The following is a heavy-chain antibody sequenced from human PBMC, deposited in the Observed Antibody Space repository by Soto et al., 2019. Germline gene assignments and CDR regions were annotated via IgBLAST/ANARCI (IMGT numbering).Heavy chain of an antibody. CDR1: GGSISSGAYY. Sequence: QVQLQESGPGLVKPSQTLSLTCSVSGGSISSGAYYWSWLRQHPGKGLEWIGYIYYSGSTYYNPSLKSRVTISVDTSQNQFSLTLSSVTAADTAVYYCARSLLSYYYGMDVWGQGTTVTVSS. J-gene: IGHJ6*02. CDR2: IYYSGST. V-gene: IGHV4-31*03. CDR3: ARSLLSYYYGMDV.